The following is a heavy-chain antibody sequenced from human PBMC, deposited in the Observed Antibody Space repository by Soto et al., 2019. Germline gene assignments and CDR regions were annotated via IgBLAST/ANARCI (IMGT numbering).Heavy chain of an antibody. Sequence: GGSLRLSCAASGFTFTSYAMSWVRQAPGKGLEWVSAISGSGGSSYYADSVKGRFTISRDNSKNTLFLQMNSLRAEDTSIYYCAKGGSYYYDSSGYYANWGQGTLVTVSS. D-gene: IGHD3-22*01. CDR1: GFTFTSYA. CDR3: AKGGSYYYDSSGYYAN. V-gene: IGHV3-23*01. J-gene: IGHJ4*02. CDR2: ISGSGGSS.